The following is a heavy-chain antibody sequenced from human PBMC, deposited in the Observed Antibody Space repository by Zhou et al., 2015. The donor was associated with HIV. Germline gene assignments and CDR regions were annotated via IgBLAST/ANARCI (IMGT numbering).Heavy chain of an antibody. V-gene: IGHV1-2*02. CDR1: GYTFSDYY. CDR3: ASNSRNPTQDSFDV. Sequence: QVQLVQSGSEVKKPGASVKVSCKASGYTFSDYYIHWVRQAPGHGLDYMGWVNPKTGDTYYAQNYEGRVTMTRDASINTAYMELRRVKPGDAAVYFCASNSRNPTQDSFDVWGEGTMVTVSS. D-gene: IGHD1-14*01. CDR2: VNPKTGDT. J-gene: IGHJ3*01.